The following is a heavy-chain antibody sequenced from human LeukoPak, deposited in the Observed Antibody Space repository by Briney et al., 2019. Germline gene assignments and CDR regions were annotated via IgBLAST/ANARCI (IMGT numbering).Heavy chain of an antibody. CDR1: GYTFTSYG. J-gene: IGHJ4*02. D-gene: IGHD3-9*01. CDR3: AREAGYDILTGYYSYYFDY. V-gene: IGHV1-18*01. Sequence: GASVKISCKASGYTFTSYGISWVRQAPGQGLEWMGWISAYNGNTNYAQKLQGRVTMTTDTSTSTAYMELRSLRSDDTAVYYCAREAGYDILTGYYSYYFDYWGQGTLVTVSS. CDR2: ISAYNGNT.